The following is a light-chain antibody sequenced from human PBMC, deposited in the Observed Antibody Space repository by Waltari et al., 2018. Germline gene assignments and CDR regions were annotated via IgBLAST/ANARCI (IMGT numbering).Light chain of an antibody. Sequence: EIVLTQSPGTLSLSPGDTATLPCRASQRLSVAYLAWYQHNSGQAPSLLIYGASYRATGIPDRFSGSGSGTDFTLTITRLEPDDFAVYYCQQYDTSPGTFGQGTKLEI. CDR3: QQYDTSPGT. CDR2: GAS. CDR1: QRLSVAY. J-gene: IGKJ2*01. V-gene: IGKV3-20*01.